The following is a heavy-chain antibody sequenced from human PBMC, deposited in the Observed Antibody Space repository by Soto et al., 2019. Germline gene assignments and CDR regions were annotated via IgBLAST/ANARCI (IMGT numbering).Heavy chain of an antibody. CDR3: STEASMLRGGDWFDP. CDR2: MNPNSGNT. Sequence: ASVKVSCKASGYTFTGYYMHWVRQATGQGLEWMGWMNPNSGNTGYAQKFQGRFTISRDDSKSIAYLQMNSLKTEDTAIYYCSTEASMLRGGDWFDPWGQGTLVTVSS. V-gene: IGHV1-8*02. J-gene: IGHJ5*02. D-gene: IGHD3-10*01. CDR1: GYTFTGYY.